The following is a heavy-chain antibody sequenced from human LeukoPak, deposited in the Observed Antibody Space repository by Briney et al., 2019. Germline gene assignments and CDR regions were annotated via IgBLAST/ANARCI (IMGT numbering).Heavy chain of an antibody. V-gene: IGHV1-18*01. CDR1: GYTFTSYG. D-gene: IGHD3-3*01. J-gene: IGHJ6*03. Sequence: ASVKVSCKASGYTFTSYGISWVRQAPGQGLEWMGWISAYNGNTNYAQKLQGRVTMTTDTSTSTAYMELRSLRSDDTAVYYCARTGEPFLEWFSRPPYYSYMDVWGKGTTVTVSS. CDR3: ARTGEPFLEWFSRPPYYSYMDV. CDR2: ISAYNGNT.